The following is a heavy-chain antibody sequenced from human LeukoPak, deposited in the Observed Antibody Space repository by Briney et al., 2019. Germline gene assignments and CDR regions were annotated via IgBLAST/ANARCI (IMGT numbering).Heavy chain of an antibody. CDR1: GFTFSSYT. D-gene: IGHD1-7*01. CDR3: ARSRRARNCPDFEY. J-gene: IGHJ4*02. CDR2: VAGDSHYI. V-gene: IGHV3-21*01. Sequence: PGGSLRLSCAASGFTFSSYTMNWVRQAPGKGLEWVASVAGDSHYIYYPDSVRGRFTISRDNAENSLYLQMNSLRAEDTAVYYCARSRRARNCPDFEYWGQGTLVTVSS.